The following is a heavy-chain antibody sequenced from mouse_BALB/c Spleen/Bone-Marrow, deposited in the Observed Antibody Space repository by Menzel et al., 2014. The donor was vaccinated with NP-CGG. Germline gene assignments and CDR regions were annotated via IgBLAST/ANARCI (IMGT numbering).Heavy chain of an antibody. D-gene: IGHD2-3*01. V-gene: IGHV4-1*02. Sequence: EVKLVESGGGLVQPGGSLKLSCAASGFDFRRYWMSWVRQAPGKRLEWIGEISPESSTINYTPSLKDKSIISRDNAKNTLYLQMSKVRSEDTALYYCARLGYYGYFVDWGQGTTLTVSS. J-gene: IGHJ2*01. CDR2: ISPESSTI. CDR3: ARLGYYGYFVD. CDR1: GFDFRRYW.